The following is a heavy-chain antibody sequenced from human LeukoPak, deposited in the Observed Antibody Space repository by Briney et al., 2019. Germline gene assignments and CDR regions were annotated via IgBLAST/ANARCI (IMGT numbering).Heavy chain of an antibody. CDR3: ARTSYYYDSSGYSGDY. CDR2: ISSSSSTI. V-gene: IGHV3-48*04. D-gene: IGHD3-22*01. J-gene: IGHJ4*02. Sequence: GGSLRLPCAASGFTFSSYSMNWVRQAPGKGLEWVSYISSSSSTIYYADSVKGRFTISRDNAKNSLYLQMNSLRAEDTAVYYCARTSYYYDSSGYSGDYWGQGTLVTVSS. CDR1: GFTFSSYS.